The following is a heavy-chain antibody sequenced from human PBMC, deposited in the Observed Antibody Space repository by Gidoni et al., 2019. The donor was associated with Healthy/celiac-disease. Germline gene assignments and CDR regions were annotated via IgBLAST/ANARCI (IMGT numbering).Heavy chain of an antibody. CDR1: VGSFSGYS. Sequence: QFQLQQWGAGRLKPSGTLSLPCAVYVGSFSGYSWSWIRQPPGKGLEWIGEINHSGSTNYNPSLKSRVTISVDTSKNQFSLKLSSVTAADTAVYYCARDRDYGSGSYDYWGQGTLVTVSS. CDR3: ARDRDYGSGSYDY. J-gene: IGHJ4*02. V-gene: IGHV4-34*01. CDR2: INHSGST. D-gene: IGHD3-10*01.